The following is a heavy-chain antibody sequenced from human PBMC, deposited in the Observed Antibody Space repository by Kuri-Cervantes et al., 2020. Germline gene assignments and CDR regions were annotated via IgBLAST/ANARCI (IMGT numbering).Heavy chain of an antibody. D-gene: IGHD1-1*01. CDR1: GYTFTSYD. CDR3: ARWIQIGTTNDAFDI. CDR2: MNPNSGNT. J-gene: IGHJ3*02. V-gene: IGHV1-8*01. Sequence: ASVKVSCKASGYTFTSYDINWVRQATGQGLEWMGWMNPNSGNTGYAQKFQGRVTMTTDTSTSTAYMELRSLRSDDTAVYYCARWIQIGTTNDAFDIWGQGTMVTVSS.